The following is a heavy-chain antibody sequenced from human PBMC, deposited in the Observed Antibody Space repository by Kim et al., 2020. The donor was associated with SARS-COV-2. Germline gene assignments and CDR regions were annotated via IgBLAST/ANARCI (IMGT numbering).Heavy chain of an antibody. Sequence: GGSLRLSCAASGFTFSSYAMSWVRQAPGKGLEWVSAISGSGGSTYYADSVKGRFTISRDNSKNTLYLQMNSLRAEDTAVYYCAKGESIVGATWGDAFDIWGQGTMVTVSS. CDR2: ISGSGGST. D-gene: IGHD1-26*01. CDR3: AKGESIVGATWGDAFDI. V-gene: IGHV3-23*01. CDR1: GFTFSSYA. J-gene: IGHJ3*02.